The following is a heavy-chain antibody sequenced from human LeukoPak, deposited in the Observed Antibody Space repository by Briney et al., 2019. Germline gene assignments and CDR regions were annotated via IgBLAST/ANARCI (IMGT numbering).Heavy chain of an antibody. Sequence: PSEILSLTCAVYGGSFSGYYWSWIRQPPGKGLEWIGEINHSGSTNYNPSLKSRVTISVDTSKNQFSLKLSSVTAADTAVYYCARGRIAVAGTYYFDYWGQGTLVTVSS. CDR1: GGSFSGYY. J-gene: IGHJ4*02. D-gene: IGHD6-19*01. CDR2: INHSGST. CDR3: ARGRIAVAGTYYFDY. V-gene: IGHV4-34*01.